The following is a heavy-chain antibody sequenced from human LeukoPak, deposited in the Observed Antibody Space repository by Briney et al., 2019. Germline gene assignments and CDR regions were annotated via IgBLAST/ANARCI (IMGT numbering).Heavy chain of an antibody. Sequence: ASVTVSCKASGYTFTSYYMHWVRQAPGQGLEWMGIINPSGGSTSYAQKFQGRVTMTRDTSTSTVYMELSSLRSEDTAVYYCAREPRYYDFWSGYQEDYFDYWGQGTLVTVSS. CDR1: GYTFTSYY. CDR3: AREPRYYDFWSGYQEDYFDY. V-gene: IGHV1-46*01. CDR2: INPSGGST. J-gene: IGHJ4*02. D-gene: IGHD3-3*01.